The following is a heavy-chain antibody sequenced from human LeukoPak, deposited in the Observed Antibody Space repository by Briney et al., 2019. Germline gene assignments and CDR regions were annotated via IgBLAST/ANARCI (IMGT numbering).Heavy chain of an antibody. V-gene: IGHV1-69*13. J-gene: IGHJ4*02. D-gene: IGHD1-26*01. CDR3: AREHSGSYYVDY. CDR1: GGTFSSYA. Sequence: GASVKVSCKASGGTFSSYAISWVRQAPGQGLEWMGGIIPIFGTANYAQKFQGRVTITAYESTSTAYMELSSLRSEDTAVYYCAREHSGSYYVDYWGQGTLVTVSS. CDR2: IIPIFGTA.